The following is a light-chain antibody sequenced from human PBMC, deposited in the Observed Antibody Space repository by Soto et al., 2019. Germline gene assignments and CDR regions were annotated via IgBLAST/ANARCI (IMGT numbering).Light chain of an antibody. Sequence: QSVLTQPPSASGTPGQRVTISCSGRSSNIGSNKVNWYQQLPGTAPKLLMYRNNQRPSGVPDRFSGSKSGTSASLAISGLQSEDESEYFCATWDDSLSGLYVFGPGTKSPS. CDR3: ATWDDSLSGLYV. CDR1: SSNIGSNK. J-gene: IGLJ1*01. V-gene: IGLV1-44*01. CDR2: RNN.